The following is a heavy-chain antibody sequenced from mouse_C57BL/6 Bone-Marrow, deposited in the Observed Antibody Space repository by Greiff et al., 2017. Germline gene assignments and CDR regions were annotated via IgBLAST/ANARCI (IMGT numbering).Heavy chain of an antibody. Sequence: QVQLQQPGAELVMPGASVKLSCKASGYTFTSYWMHWVKQRPGQGLEWIGEIDPSDSYTNYNQKFKGKSTLTVDKSSSTAYMQLSGLTSEDSAVYYCARGDDPEDYWGQGTSVTVSS. CDR1: GYTFTSYW. D-gene: IGHD2-3*01. CDR2: IDPSDSYT. V-gene: IGHV1-69*01. J-gene: IGHJ4*01. CDR3: ARGDDPEDY.